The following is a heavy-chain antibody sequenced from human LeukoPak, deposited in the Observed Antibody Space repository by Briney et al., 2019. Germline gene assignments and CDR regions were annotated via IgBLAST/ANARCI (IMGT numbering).Heavy chain of an antibody. CDR3: ASARGDYDSSGYYFAEDFDY. D-gene: IGHD3-22*01. J-gene: IGHJ4*02. V-gene: IGHV4-61*05. Sequence: SETLSLTCTVSGGSISSSSYYWGWIRQPPGEGLEWIGYIYYSGSTNYNPSLKSRVTISVDTSKNQFSLKLSSVTAADTAVYYCASARGDYDSSGYYFAEDFDYWGQGTLVTV. CDR1: GGSISSSSYY. CDR2: IYYSGST.